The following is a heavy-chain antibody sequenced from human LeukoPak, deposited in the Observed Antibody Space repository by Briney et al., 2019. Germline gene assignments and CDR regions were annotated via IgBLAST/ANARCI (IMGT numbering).Heavy chain of an antibody. J-gene: IGHJ4*02. CDR1: GGSISSYY. CDR2: IYYSGST. CDR3: ARAASGGDLGYFDY. Sequence: TLSLTCIVSGGSISSYYWSWIRQPPGKGLEWIGYIYYSGSTYYNPSLKSRVTISVDTSKNQFSLKLSSVTAADTAVYYCARAASGGDLGYFDYWGQGTLVTVSS. V-gene: IGHV4-30-4*08. D-gene: IGHD3-10*01.